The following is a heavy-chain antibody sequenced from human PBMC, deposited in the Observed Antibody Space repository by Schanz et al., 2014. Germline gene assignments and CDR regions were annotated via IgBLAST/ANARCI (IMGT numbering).Heavy chain of an antibody. CDR2: IYIGGNT. J-gene: IGHJ5*02. CDR3: ARPALWFGDNCFDP. D-gene: IGHD3-10*01. CDR1: GFSVGNKY. Sequence: EVQLVESGGGLVQPGGSLRLSCAASGFSVGNKYMNWVRQAPGKGLEWVSFIYIGGNTYYADSVKGRFTISRDNAKNTLYLQMNSLRAEDTAVYYCARPALWFGDNCFDPWGQGTLDTVSS. V-gene: IGHV3-66*01.